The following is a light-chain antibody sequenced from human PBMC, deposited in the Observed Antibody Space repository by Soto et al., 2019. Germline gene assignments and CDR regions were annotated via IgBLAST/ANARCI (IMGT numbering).Light chain of an antibody. CDR1: NNEVGGYNY. CDR3: SSYAGSNNFVV. V-gene: IGLV2-8*01. CDR2: EVS. Sequence: QSVLTQPPSPSGSPGQSVTISCTGNNNEVGGYNYVSWYQQHSGKAPNLMIYEVSKRPSGVPDRFSGSKSGNTASLTVSGFQAEDEADYYCSSYAGSNNFVVFGGGTKVTVL. J-gene: IGLJ2*01.